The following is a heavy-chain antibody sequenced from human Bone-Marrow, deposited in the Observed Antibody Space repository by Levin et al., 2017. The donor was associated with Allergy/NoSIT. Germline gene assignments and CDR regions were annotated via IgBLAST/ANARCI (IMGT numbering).Heavy chain of an antibody. Sequence: SETLSLTCAVYGGSLRDFYWSWIRQPPGKGLEGIGEINHAGATNYSPSLKSRVTIFLGTPTNQFSLRLNSVTAADTGICYCARVKYRDFDSFGFDTWGQGTLVTVSS. CDR1: GGSLRDFY. D-gene: IGHD5-12*01. V-gene: IGHV4-34*01. J-gene: IGHJ5*02. CDR3: ARVKYRDFDSFGFDT. CDR2: INHAGAT.